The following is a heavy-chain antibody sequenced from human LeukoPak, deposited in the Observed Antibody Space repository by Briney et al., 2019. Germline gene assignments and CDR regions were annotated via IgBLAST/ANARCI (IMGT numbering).Heavy chain of an antibody. CDR3: ARVGPWVNSDYYYYYMDV. Sequence: PGGSLRLSCAASRFTFSSYSMNWVRQAPGKGLEWVSSISSSSSYICYADSVKGRFTISRDNAKNSLYLQMNSLRAEDTAVYYCARVGPWVNSDYYYYYMDVWGKGTTVTVSS. CDR1: RFTFSSYS. CDR2: ISSSSSYI. D-gene: IGHD4-23*01. J-gene: IGHJ6*03. V-gene: IGHV3-21*01.